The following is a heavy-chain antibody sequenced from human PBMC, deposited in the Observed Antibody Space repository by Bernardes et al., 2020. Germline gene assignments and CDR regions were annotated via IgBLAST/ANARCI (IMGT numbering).Heavy chain of an antibody. CDR2: INWNSGTM. CDR1: GFSFGDYA. Sequence: GGSLRLSCAASGFSFGDYAMHWVRQAPGKGLEWVSSINWNSGTMNYVDSVKGRFTISRDNAKNSLFLQMNSLRPEDTALYYCVKDSNGYDSAPYSYGMDVWGQGTTVNVSS. J-gene: IGHJ6*02. V-gene: IGHV3-9*01. CDR3: VKDSNGYDSAPYSYGMDV. D-gene: IGHD5-12*01.